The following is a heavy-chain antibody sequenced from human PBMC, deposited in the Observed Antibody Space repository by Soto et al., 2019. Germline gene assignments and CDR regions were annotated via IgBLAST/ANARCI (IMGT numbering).Heavy chain of an antibody. V-gene: IGHV1-24*01. CDR2: FDPEDGET. J-gene: IGHJ3*01. Sequence: SGYGLTYFALHWVRQAPGKGLEWMGGFDPEDGETIYAQKFQGRGTMTRDTSTSTVYMELSSLRSEDTAVYYCARDDCSSTSCYFDFD. CDR1: GYGLTYFA. D-gene: IGHD2-2*01. CDR3: ARDDCSSTSCYFDFD.